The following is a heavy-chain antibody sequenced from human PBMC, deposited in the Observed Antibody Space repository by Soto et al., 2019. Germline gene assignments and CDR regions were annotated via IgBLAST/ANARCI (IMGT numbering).Heavy chain of an antibody. D-gene: IGHD4-17*01. Sequence: QVQLVESGGGVVQPGRSLRLSCAASGFTFSSYVMHWVRQAPGKGLEWVAVIWYDGSNENYADSVKGRFAISRDNSKNTQYLQRNSLRTEGAAVYYWARYATMYGDYWGNFGYWGQGTLVTVSS. CDR3: ARYATMYGDYWGNFGY. CDR2: IWYDGSNE. CDR1: GFTFSSYV. J-gene: IGHJ4*02. V-gene: IGHV3-33*01.